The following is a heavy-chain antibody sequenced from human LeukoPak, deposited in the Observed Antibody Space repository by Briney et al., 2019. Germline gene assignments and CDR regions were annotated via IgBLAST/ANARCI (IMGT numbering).Heavy chain of an antibody. Sequence: GGSLRLSCAASGFTFSSYGMHWVRQAPGKGLEWVAFIRYDGSNKYYADSVKGRFTISRDNSKNTLYLQMNSLRAEDTAVYYCAKDSSWGAVAHTYYMDVWGKGTTVTVSS. D-gene: IGHD6-19*01. CDR1: GFTFSSYG. CDR3: AKDSSWGAVAHTYYMDV. CDR2: IRYDGSNK. V-gene: IGHV3-30*02. J-gene: IGHJ6*03.